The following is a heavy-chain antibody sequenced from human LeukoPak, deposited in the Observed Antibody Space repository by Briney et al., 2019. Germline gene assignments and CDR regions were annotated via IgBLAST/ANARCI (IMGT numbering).Heavy chain of an antibody. Sequence: PGGSLRLSCAASGFTFSDYGMHWVRQAPGKGLEWVAFIRYDGSNKYYADSVKGRFTISRDNSKNTLYLQMNSLRAEDTAVYYCAKDAWELFDYWGQGTLVTVSS. D-gene: IGHD1-26*01. CDR2: IRYDGSNK. CDR1: GFTFSDYG. V-gene: IGHV3-30*02. CDR3: AKDAWELFDY. J-gene: IGHJ4*02.